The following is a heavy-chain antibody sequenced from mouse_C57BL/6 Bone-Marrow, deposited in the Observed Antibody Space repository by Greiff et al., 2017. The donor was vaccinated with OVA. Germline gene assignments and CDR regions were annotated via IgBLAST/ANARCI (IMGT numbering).Heavy chain of an antibody. CDR2: IYPRSGNT. Sequence: VMLVESGAELARPGASVKLSCKASGYTFTSYGISWVKQRTGPGLAWIGEIYPRSGNTYYTETFKGKATLTADKSTSTAYMGLRSRTSEDSAVYFCARYDSNYYFDYWGQGPTLTVSS. V-gene: IGHV1-81*01. D-gene: IGHD2-5*01. CDR3: ARYDSNYYFDY. J-gene: IGHJ2*01. CDR1: GYTFTSYG.